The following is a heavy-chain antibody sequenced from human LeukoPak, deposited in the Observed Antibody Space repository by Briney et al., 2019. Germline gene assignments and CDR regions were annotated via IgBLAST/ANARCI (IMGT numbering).Heavy chain of an antibody. Sequence: GGSLRLSCAAPGFTFSSYEMNWVRQAPGKGLEWVSYISSSGSTIYYAASVKGRFTISRDNAKNSLYLQMNSLRAENTAVYYCARDESPPDYYDSSGYYPFDYWGQGTLVTVSS. CDR2: ISSSGSTI. J-gene: IGHJ4*02. V-gene: IGHV3-48*03. CDR3: ARDESPPDYYDSSGYYPFDY. CDR1: GFTFSSYE. D-gene: IGHD3-22*01.